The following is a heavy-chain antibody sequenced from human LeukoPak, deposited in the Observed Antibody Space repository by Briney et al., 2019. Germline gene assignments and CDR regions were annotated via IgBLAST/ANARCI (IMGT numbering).Heavy chain of an antibody. CDR1: GFTFSSYA. D-gene: IGHD2-2*01. CDR3: ARDGGYCSSTSCYTNSFDY. V-gene: IGHV3-30*04. CDR2: ISYDGSNK. Sequence: PGRSLRLSCAASGFTFSSYAMRWVRQAPGKGLEWVAVISYDGSNKYYADSVKGRFTISRDNSKNTMYLQMNSLRAEDTAVYYCARDGGYCSSTSCYTNSFDYWGQGTLVTVSS. J-gene: IGHJ4*02.